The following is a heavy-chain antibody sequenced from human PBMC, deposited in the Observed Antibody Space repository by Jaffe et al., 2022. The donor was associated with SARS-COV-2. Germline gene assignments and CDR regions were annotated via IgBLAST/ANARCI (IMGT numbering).Heavy chain of an antibody. CDR3: ARGYYGSATSYDVPPASDAFDI. CDR1: GFNFISYA. J-gene: IGHJ3*02. D-gene: IGHD3-10*01. Sequence: QLQVVESGGGVVQPGRSLRLSCAGSGFNFISYAMHWVRQAPGKGLEWVTVISNDGNHQIYANSVKGRFTISKDNPRNTLYLQMNSLRADDTAVYYCARGYYGSATSYDVPPASDAFDIWGQGTIVTVSS. CDR2: ISNDGNHQ. V-gene: IGHV3-30*04.